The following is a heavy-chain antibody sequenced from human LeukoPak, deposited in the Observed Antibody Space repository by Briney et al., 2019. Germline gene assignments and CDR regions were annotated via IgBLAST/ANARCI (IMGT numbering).Heavy chain of an antibody. J-gene: IGHJ4*02. Sequence: KPSETLSLTCAVYGGSFSGYYWSWIRQPPGKGLEWVGEINHSGSTNYNPSLESRVTISVDTSKNQFSLKLSSVTAADTAVYYCARGLRVLDYWGQGTLVTVSS. CDR2: INHSGST. CDR3: ARGLRVLDY. CDR1: GGSFSGYY. D-gene: IGHD2-8*01. V-gene: IGHV4-34*01.